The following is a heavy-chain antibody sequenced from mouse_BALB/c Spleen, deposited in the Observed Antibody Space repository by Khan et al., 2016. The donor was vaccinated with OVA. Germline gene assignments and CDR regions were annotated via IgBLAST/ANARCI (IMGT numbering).Heavy chain of an antibody. CDR1: GYTFRNNG. J-gene: IGHJ4*01. V-gene: IGHV9-3-1*01. CDR3: ARVGYHGTMDS. D-gene: IGHD2-14*01. CDR2: INTYTGEP. Sequence: QIQLVQSGPELKKPGETVKISCKASGYTFRNNGMNWVKQAPGKGLKWMGWINTYTGEPTYADDFKGRLAFSLETSANTAYLQINNLKNEDTATYFCARVGYHGTMDSWGQGTSVTVSS.